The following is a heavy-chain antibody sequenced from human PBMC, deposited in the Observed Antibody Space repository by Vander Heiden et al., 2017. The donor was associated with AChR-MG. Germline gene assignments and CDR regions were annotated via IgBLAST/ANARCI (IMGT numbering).Heavy chain of an antibody. Sequence: QVQLQQWGAGLFKPSETLSLTCAVYGGSFRGYYWSWIREPPGKVLEWIGEINHSGSTTYNPSLKSRVTISVDTSKNQFSLKLSSVTAADTAVYYCAMGAVAARPTYYYYYGMDVWGQGTTVTVSS. D-gene: IGHD6-6*01. J-gene: IGHJ6*02. CDR1: GGSFRGYY. CDR3: AMGAVAARPTYYYYYGMDV. CDR2: INHSGST. V-gene: IGHV4-34*01.